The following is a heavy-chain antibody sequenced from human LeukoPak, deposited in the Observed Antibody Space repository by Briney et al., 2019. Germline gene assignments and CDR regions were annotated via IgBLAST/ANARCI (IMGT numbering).Heavy chain of an antibody. CDR1: GGSISSYY. CDR3: AREDGTSMDNAFDI. D-gene: IGHD5-18*01. CDR2: IYYSGNT. J-gene: IGHJ3*02. Sequence: ASETLSLTCTVSGGSISSYYWSWIRQPPGKGLEWIGYIYYSGNTNYNPSLEGRVTISEDTSNNQFSLNLRSVTAADTAVYYCAREDGTSMDNAFDIWGQGTMVTVSS. V-gene: IGHV4-59*12.